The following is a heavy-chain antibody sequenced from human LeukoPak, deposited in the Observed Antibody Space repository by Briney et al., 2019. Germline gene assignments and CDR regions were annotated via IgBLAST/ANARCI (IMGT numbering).Heavy chain of an antibody. V-gene: IGHV3-74*03. CDR3: AKYNGQLLEQWYFDY. Sequence: GGSLRLSCAASGFTFRNHWMHWVRQTPGKGLVWVSRISSDGSSTTYADSVKGRFTISRDNAKNTLYLQMSSLRAEDTAVYYCAKYNGQLLEQWYFDYWGQGTLVTVSS. J-gene: IGHJ4*02. CDR2: ISSDGSST. D-gene: IGHD6-13*01. CDR1: GFTFRNHW.